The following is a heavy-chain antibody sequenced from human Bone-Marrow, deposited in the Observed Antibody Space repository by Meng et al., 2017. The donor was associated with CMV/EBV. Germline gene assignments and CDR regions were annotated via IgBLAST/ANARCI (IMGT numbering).Heavy chain of an antibody. CDR3: ASLRYNY. CDR1: GFTFSNYG. V-gene: IGHV3-23*01. CDR2: IRDSGGGT. Sequence: GGSLRLSCVASGFTFSNYGLTWVRQAPGKGLEWVSVIRDSGGGTLYADSVKGRFIISRDNFKNTLYLQMNSLRAEDTAVYYCASLRYNYWGQGTQVTVSS. D-gene: IGHD3-16*02. J-gene: IGHJ4*02.